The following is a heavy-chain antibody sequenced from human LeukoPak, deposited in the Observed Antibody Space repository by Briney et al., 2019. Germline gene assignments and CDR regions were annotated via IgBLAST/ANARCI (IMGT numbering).Heavy chain of an antibody. J-gene: IGHJ4*02. CDR3: AKAFRDYYDSSGYYLDY. D-gene: IGHD3-22*01. V-gene: IGHV3-43D*03. CDR1: GFTFDDYA. CDR2: ISWDGGST. Sequence: GGSLRLSCAASGFTFDDYAMHWVRQAPGKGLEWVSLISWDGGSTYYADSVKGRFTISGDNSKNSLYLQMNSLRAEDTAMYYCAKAFRDYYDSSGYYLDYWGQGTLVTVSS.